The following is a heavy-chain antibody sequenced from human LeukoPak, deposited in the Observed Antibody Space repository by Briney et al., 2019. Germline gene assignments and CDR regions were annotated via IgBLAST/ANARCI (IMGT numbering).Heavy chain of an antibody. CDR1: SDSISSTTYY. J-gene: IGHJ6*03. V-gene: IGHV4-39*07. CDR3: ARHLVSDSSGYYYYYYYYMDV. D-gene: IGHD3-22*01. Sequence: PSETLSLTCTVSSDSISSTTYYWGWIRQPPGKGLEWIGSMSYSGNTYYNPSLKSRVTLSVDTSKNQFSLRLSSVTAADTALYYCARHLVSDSSGYYYYYYYYMDVWGKGTTVTISS. CDR2: MSYSGNT.